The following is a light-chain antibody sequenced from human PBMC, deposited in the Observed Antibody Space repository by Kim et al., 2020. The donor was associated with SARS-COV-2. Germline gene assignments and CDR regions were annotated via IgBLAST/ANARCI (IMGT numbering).Light chain of an antibody. V-gene: IGLV10-54*01. Sequence: RQTATLTGTGTSNDVGNEGAPWLQQHQGHPPKLLSSRNNNRPSGISERFSASRSGDTASLTITGLQPEDEADYYCSAWDSSLSAWVFGGGTQLTVL. CDR3: SAWDSSLSAWV. J-gene: IGLJ3*02. CDR2: RNN. CDR1: SNDVGNEG.